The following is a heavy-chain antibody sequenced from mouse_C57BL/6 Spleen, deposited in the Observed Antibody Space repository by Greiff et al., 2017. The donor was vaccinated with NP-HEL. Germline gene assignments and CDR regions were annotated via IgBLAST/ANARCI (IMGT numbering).Heavy chain of an antibody. CDR2: IYPSDSET. CDR3: ARSRYGSSYDY. J-gene: IGHJ2*01. D-gene: IGHD1-1*01. Sequence: VQLQESGAELVRPGSSVKLSCKASGYTFTSYWMDWVKQRPGQGLEWIGNIYPSDSETHYNQKFKDKATLTVDKSSSTAYMQLSSLTSEDSAVYYCARSRYGSSYDYWGQSTTLTVSS. V-gene: IGHV1-61*01. CDR1: GYTFTSYW.